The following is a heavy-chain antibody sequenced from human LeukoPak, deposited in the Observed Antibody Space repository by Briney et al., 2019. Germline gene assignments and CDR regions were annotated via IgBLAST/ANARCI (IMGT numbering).Heavy chain of an antibody. CDR1: GGSISSYY. J-gene: IGHJ4*01. CDR3: ARAVLSYCRGGSCPYFDY. CDR2: IYYSGST. Sequence: PSETLSLTCTVSGGSISSYYWSWTRQPPGKGLEYIGYIYYSGSTNYNPSLKSRVTISVDTSKNQFSLKLSSLTAADTAVYYCARAVLSYCRGGSCPYFDYWGQGTLVTVSS. D-gene: IGHD2-15*01. V-gene: IGHV4-59*01.